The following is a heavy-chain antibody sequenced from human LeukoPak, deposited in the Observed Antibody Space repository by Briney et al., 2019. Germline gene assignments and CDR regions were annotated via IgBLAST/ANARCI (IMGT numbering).Heavy chain of an antibody. V-gene: IGHV4-34*01. D-gene: IGHD6-13*01. Sequence: PSETLSLTCAVYGGSFSGYYWSWIRQPPGKGLEWIGEINHSGSTNYNPSLKSRVTISVDTSKNQFSLKLSSVTAAATAVYYCARGTPGIAAGNWFDPWGQGTLVTVSS. CDR3: ARGTPGIAAGNWFDP. CDR1: GGSFSGYY. CDR2: INHSGST. J-gene: IGHJ5*02.